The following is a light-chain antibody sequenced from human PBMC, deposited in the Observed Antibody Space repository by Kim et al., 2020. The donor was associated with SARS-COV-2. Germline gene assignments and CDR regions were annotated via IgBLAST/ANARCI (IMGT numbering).Light chain of an antibody. V-gene: IGLV2-14*03. J-gene: IGLJ2*01. CDR2: DVN. Sequence: GPSNTIYCIGTSSDIGGYKHVSWYQQHKGKAPKLMISDVNKRPTGDSNRFSASKSGNTDSLTISGHQAEDEADYNCSSNTRGSTLVLGGGTKLT. CDR1: SSDIGGYKH. CDR3: SSNTRGSTLV.